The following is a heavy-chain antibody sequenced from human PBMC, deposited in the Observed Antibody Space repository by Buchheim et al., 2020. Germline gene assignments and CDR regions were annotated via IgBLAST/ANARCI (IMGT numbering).Heavy chain of an antibody. J-gene: IGHJ4*02. V-gene: IGHV3-7*03. CDR3: ASLSSSSSKDY. Sequence: EVQLVESGGGLVQPGGSLRLSCAASGFTFSSYWMSWVRQAPGKGLEWVANIKEDGSEKYFVDSVKGRFTISRDNAKKSLYLQMNSLRAEDTAIYYCASLSSSSSKDYWGQRTL. CDR1: GFTFSSYW. D-gene: IGHD6-6*01. CDR2: IKEDGSEK.